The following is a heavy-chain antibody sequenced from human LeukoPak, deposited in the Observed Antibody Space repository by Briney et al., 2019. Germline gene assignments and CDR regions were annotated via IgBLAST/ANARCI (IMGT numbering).Heavy chain of an antibody. CDR1: GYSFTSYW. CDR2: IYPGDSDT. V-gene: IGHV5-51*01. Sequence: GESLKISCKGSGYSFTSYWIGWVRQMPGKGLEWMGIIYPGDSDTRYGPSFQGQVTISADKSISTAYLQWSSLKASDTAMYYCARPESDCGGDCYSEYFQHWGQGTLVTVSS. CDR3: ARPESDCGGDCYSEYFQH. D-gene: IGHD2-21*02. J-gene: IGHJ1*01.